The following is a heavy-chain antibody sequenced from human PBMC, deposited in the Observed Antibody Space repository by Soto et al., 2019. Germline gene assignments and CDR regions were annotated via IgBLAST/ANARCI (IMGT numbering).Heavy chain of an antibody. D-gene: IGHD3-3*02. J-gene: IGHJ4*02. CDR2: ISSSGIT. V-gene: IGHV3-23*01. CDR3: TKMGTSIWYMDYFDY. CDR1: GINFLTYA. Sequence: DVQLLESGGGLVQPGGSLRFSCAAPGINFLTYAMAWVRQAPGKGLEWVSVISSSGITYYADSVKGRFTISRDISISTLFLQMNSLRVEDTAVYYCTKMGTSIWYMDYFDYWGRGSLVIVSS.